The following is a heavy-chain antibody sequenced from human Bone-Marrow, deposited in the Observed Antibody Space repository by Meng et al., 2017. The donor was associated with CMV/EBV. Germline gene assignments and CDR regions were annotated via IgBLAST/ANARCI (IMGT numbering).Heavy chain of an antibody. J-gene: IGHJ6*02. V-gene: IGHV3-30*02. CDR3: ARFYYDFWSGYNHYYYGMDV. Sequence: GGSLRLSCAASGFTFSSYGMHWVRQAPGKGLEWVAFIRYDGSNKYYADSVKGRFTISRDNSKNTLYLQMNSLRAEDTAVYYCARFYYDFWSGYNHYYYGMDVWGQGTKVTV. CDR2: IRYDGSNK. D-gene: IGHD3-3*01. CDR1: GFTFSSYG.